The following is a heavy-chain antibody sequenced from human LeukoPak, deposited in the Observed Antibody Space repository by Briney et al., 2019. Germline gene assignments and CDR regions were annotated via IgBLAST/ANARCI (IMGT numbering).Heavy chain of an antibody. CDR1: GGSISSYY. J-gene: IGHJ4*02. CDR2: IYYSGST. V-gene: IGHV4-59*08. Sequence: PSETLSLTCTVSGGSISSYYWSWIRQPPGKGLEWIGYIYYSGSTNYNPSPKSRVTISVDTSKNQFSLKLSSVTAADTAVYYCARTPFRSSAYCGGDCYRFDYWGQGTLVTVSS. CDR3: ARTPFRSSAYCGGDCYRFDY. D-gene: IGHD2-21*02.